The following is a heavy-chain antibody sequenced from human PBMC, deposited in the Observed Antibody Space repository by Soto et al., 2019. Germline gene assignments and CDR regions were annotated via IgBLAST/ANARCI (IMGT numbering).Heavy chain of an antibody. Sequence: ASVKVSCKASGYTFTSYGISWVRQAPGQGLEWMGWISAYNGNTNYAQKLQGRVTMTTDTSTSTAYMELRSLRSDDTAVYYCASGYYDSSGYYSSYYGMDVWGQGTTVTVSS. CDR1: GYTFTSYG. J-gene: IGHJ6*02. CDR3: ASGYYDSSGYYSSYYGMDV. V-gene: IGHV1-18*01. CDR2: ISAYNGNT. D-gene: IGHD3-22*01.